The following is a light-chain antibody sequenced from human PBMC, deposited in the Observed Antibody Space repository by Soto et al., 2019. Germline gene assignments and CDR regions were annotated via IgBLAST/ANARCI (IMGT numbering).Light chain of an antibody. Sequence: DIQMTQSPSTLSASVGDRVTITCWASQSISNWLAWYQQKPGKAPKLLIYKASSLEGGVPSRFSGSGSGTEFTLTISSLQPDDFATYYCQQYNSYPFTFGPGTKVDIK. J-gene: IGKJ3*01. CDR1: QSISNW. CDR2: KAS. CDR3: QQYNSYPFT. V-gene: IGKV1-5*03.